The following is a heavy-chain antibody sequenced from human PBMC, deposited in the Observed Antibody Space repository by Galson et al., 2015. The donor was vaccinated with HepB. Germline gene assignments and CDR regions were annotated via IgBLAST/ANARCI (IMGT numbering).Heavy chain of an antibody. V-gene: IGHV3-15*01. J-gene: IGHJ4*02. CDR3: ATGSYCSGGSCYPFGEY. CDR2: IKSKTDGGTT. D-gene: IGHD2-15*01. CDR1: GFSFSDYC. Sequence: SLRLSCAASGFSFSDYCMSWIRQAPGKGLEWVGRIKSKTDGGTTDYAAPVKGSYTIARDDSKNTLSLQMNSLKTEDTAVYYCATGSYCSGGSCYPFGEYWGQGTLVTVSS.